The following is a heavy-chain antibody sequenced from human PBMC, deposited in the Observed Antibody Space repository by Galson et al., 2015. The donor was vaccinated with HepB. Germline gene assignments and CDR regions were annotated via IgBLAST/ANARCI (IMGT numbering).Heavy chain of an antibody. CDR1: GFTFSTYA. D-gene: IGHD6-13*01. CDR2: ISSGGRS. CDR3: AKEWQQLPN. J-gene: IGHJ4*02. V-gene: IGHV3-23*01. Sequence: SLRLSCAASGFTFSTYAMTWVRQAPGKGLEWVSSISSGGRSHYADAVKGRLIISRDNSKDSLTLQMNSLSDDDTALYYCAKEWQQLPNWGQGTLVIVST.